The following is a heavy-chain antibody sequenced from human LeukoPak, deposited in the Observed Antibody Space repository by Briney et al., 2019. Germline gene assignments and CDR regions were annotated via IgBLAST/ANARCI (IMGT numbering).Heavy chain of an antibody. J-gene: IGHJ4*02. V-gene: IGHV3-30*18. CDR3: AKGIAAAGTRTFGYFDY. Sequence: HPGGSLRLSCAASGFTFSSYGMHWVRQAPGKGLEWVAVISYDGSNKYYADSVKGRFTISRDNSKNTLYLQMNSLRAEDTAVYYCAKGIAAAGTRTFGYFDYWSQGTLVTVSS. CDR2: ISYDGSNK. D-gene: IGHD6-13*01. CDR1: GFTFSSYG.